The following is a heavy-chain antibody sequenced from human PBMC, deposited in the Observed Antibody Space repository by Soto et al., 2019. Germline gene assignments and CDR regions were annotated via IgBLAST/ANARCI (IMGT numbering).Heavy chain of an antibody. V-gene: IGHV3-7*01. Sequence: PGGSLRLSCAASGFTFSSYWMSWVRQAPGKGLEWVANIKQDGSEKYYVDSVKGRFTISRDNAKNSLYLQMNSLRAEDTAVYYCAGQYYYDSSGYKGNPWGQGTLVTVSS. J-gene: IGHJ5*02. CDR2: IKQDGSEK. CDR1: GFTFSSYW. D-gene: IGHD3-22*01. CDR3: AGQYYYDSSGYKGNP.